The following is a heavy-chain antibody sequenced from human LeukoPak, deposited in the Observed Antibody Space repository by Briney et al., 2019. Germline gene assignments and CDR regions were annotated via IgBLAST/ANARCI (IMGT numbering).Heavy chain of an antibody. J-gene: IGHJ4*02. V-gene: IGHV3-48*04. CDR2: ISSTSDTI. CDR3: AKDRANSYAFDY. CDR1: GFAFSRYS. Sequence: PGGSLRLSCAGSGFAFSRYSMNWVRQAPGRGLEWISFISSTSDTIYYADSVKGRFTISRDNSRNSLYLQMNSLTTEDTAFYYCAKDRANSYAFDYWGQGTLVTVS. D-gene: IGHD2-2*01.